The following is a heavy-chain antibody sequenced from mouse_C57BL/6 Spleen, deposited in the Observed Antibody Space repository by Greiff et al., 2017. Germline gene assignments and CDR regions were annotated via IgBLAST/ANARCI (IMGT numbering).Heavy chain of an antibody. J-gene: IGHJ4*01. CDR2: ISSGSSTI. D-gene: IGHD2-3*01. CDR1: GFTFSDYG. V-gene: IGHV5-17*01. CDR3: AKGGHDGYPPMDY. Sequence: EVMLVESGGGLVKPGGSLKLSCAASGFTFSDYGMHWVRQAPEKGLEWVAYISSGSSTIYYADTVKGRFTISRDNAKNTLFLQMTSLRSEDTAMYYCAKGGHDGYPPMDYWGQGTSVTVSS.